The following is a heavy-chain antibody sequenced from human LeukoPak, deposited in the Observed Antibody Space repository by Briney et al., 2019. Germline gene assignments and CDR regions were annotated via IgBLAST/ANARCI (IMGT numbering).Heavy chain of an antibody. CDR1: SGSISSGGYS. D-gene: IGHD4-17*01. V-gene: IGHV4-30-2*01. Sequence: SQTLSLTCTVSSGSISSGGYSWSWIRQPPGKGLEWIGYIYHSGSTYYNPSLKSRVTISVDRSKNQFSLKLSSVTAADTAVYYCARATGLYFQHWGQGTLVTVSS. J-gene: IGHJ1*01. CDR3: ARATGLYFQH. CDR2: IYHSGST.